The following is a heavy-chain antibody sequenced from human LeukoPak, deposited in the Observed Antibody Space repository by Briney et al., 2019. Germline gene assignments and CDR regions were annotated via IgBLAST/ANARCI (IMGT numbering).Heavy chain of an antibody. V-gene: IGHV3-23*01. CDR2: ISSSGYST. CDR3: AKGRGGLLPFDY. J-gene: IGHJ4*02. Sequence: PGGSLRLSCAASGFTFSTYGMSWVRQAPGKGLEWVSAISSSGYSTYYADSVKGRFTISRDNSKNTLYLQMNSLRAEDTAVYYCAKGRGGLLPFDYWGQGTLVTVSS. CDR1: GFTFSTYG. D-gene: IGHD1-26*01.